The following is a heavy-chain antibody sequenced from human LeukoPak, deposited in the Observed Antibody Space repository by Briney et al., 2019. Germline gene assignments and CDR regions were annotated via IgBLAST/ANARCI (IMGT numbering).Heavy chain of an antibody. D-gene: IGHD3-3*01. V-gene: IGHV3-30*02. CDR1: GFTFSSYG. CDR3: AKGLRFLEWSTEFQH. CDR2: IRYDGSNK. J-gene: IGHJ1*01. Sequence: QPGGSLRLSCAASGFTFSSYGMHWVRQAPGKGLEWVAFIRYDGSNKYYADSVKGRFTISRDNSKNTLYLQMNSLRAEDTAVYYCAKGLRFLEWSTEFQHWGQGTLVTVSS.